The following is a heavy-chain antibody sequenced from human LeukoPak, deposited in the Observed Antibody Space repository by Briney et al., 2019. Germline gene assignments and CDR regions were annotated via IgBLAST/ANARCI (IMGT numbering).Heavy chain of an antibody. CDR3: ARDRRRDGQLDY. D-gene: IGHD5-24*01. CDR1: GGSISSGGYY. V-gene: IGHV4-31*03. Sequence: PSETLSLTCTVSGGSISSGGYYWSWIRQHPGKGLEWIGYIYYSGSTYYNPSLKGRVTISVDTSKNQFSLKLSSVTAADTAVYYCARDRRRDGQLDYWGQGTLVTVSS. CDR2: IYYSGST. J-gene: IGHJ4*02.